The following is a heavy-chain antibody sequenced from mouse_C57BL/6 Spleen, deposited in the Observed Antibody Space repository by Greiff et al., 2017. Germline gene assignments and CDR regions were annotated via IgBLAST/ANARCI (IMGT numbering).Heavy chain of an antibody. CDR2: INPSSGYT. V-gene: IGHV1-4*01. J-gene: IGHJ4*01. Sequence: QVQLKESGAGLARPGASVKMSCKASGYTFTSYTMHWVKQRPGQGLEWIGYINPSSGYTKYNQKFKDKATLTADKSSSTAYMQLSSLTSEDSAVYYCARLPYAMDCGGQGTSVTVSS. CDR3: ARLPYAMDC. CDR1: GYTFTSYT.